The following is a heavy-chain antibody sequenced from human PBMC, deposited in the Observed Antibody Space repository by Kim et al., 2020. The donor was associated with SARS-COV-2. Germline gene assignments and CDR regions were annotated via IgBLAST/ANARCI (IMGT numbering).Heavy chain of an antibody. J-gene: IGHJ6*02. CDR3: TTDQTPSPTTYYYYYYGMDV. CDR1: GFTFSNAW. V-gene: IGHV3-15*01. CDR2: IKSKTDGGTT. Sequence: GGSLRLSCAASGFTFSNAWMSWVRQAPGKGLEWVGRIKSKTDGGTTDYAAPVKGRFTISRDDSKNTLYLQMNSLKTEDTAVYYCTTDQTPSPTTYYYYYYGMDVWGQGTTVTVSS.